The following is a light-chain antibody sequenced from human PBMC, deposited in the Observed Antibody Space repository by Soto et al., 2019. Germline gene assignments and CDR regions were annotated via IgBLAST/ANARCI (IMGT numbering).Light chain of an antibody. V-gene: IGKV1-33*01. CDR3: HQYDNPLPIT. J-gene: IGKJ5*01. CDR2: DAS. CDR1: QDISKN. Sequence: IQMTQSPSSLSASVGDRVTITCQASQDISKNLNWYQQKLGKAPKLLIYDASSLQTGVPSRFSGRGSATHFTFTISSLPPEDIATYSCHQYDNPLPITFGQGTRLEIK.